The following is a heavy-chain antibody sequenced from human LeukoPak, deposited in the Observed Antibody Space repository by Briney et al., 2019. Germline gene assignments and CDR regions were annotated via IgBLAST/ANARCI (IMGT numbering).Heavy chain of an antibody. J-gene: IGHJ1*01. D-gene: IGHD2-2*01. CDR3: ARHGCSSTSCPFQH. Sequence: SETLSLTCTVSGGSISSYYWSWIRQPPGKGLEWIGYIYYSGSTNYNPSLKSRVTVSVDTSKNQFSLKLSSVTAADTAVYYCARHGCSSTSCPFQHWGQGTLVTVSP. V-gene: IGHV4-59*08. CDR2: IYYSGST. CDR1: GGSISSYY.